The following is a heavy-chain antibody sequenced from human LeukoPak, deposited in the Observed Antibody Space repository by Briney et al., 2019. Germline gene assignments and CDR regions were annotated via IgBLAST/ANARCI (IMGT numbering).Heavy chain of an antibody. V-gene: IGHV1-18*01. CDR1: GYTFNNYG. Sequence: ASVKVSCKASGYTFNNYGISWVRQAPGQGLEWMGWINTYNDNTNYAQKIQGRVTMTEDTSTDTAYMELSSLRSEDTAVYYCATTSGGYYDSSGYPREGDYWGQGTLVTVSS. D-gene: IGHD3-22*01. J-gene: IGHJ4*02. CDR2: INTYNDNT. CDR3: ATTSGGYYDSSGYPREGDY.